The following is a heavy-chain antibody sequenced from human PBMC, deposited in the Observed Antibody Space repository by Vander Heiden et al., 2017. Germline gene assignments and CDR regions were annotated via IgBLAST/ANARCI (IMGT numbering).Heavy chain of an antibody. Sequence: HGQVVQSGAEVKKPGASVRVSCQASGYTFTPYAINWVRQASGQGLEWMGWMDPKTGETGYAQRFQGRVTMTRNISRSTAYMELSGLRSEDTAVYFCARVARFAGSYYNYFDTWGQGSLVTVSS. D-gene: IGHD1-26*01. CDR3: ARVARFAGSYYNYFDT. CDR1: GYTFTPYA. J-gene: IGHJ4*02. V-gene: IGHV1-8*01. CDR2: MDPKTGET.